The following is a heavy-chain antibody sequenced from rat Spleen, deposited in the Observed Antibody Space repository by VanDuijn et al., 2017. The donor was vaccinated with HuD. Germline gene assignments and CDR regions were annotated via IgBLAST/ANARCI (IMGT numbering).Heavy chain of an antibody. CDR1: GFTFSNHG. CDR3: ARHHYDGYYHGPVLGVMDA. V-gene: IGHV5-29*01. D-gene: IGHD1-12*03. Sequence: EVQLVESGGGLVQPGRSLKLSCAASGFTFSNHGMAWVRQAPTKGLEWVATISSDGSITYYRDSVKGRFTISRDNAKSTLYLQMDSLRSEDTASYYCARHHYDGYYHGPVLGVMDAWGQGASVTVSS. J-gene: IGHJ4*01. CDR2: ISSDGSIT.